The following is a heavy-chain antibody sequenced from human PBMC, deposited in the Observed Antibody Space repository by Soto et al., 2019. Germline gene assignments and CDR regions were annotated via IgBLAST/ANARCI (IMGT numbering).Heavy chain of an antibody. CDR1: EFTFSTYA. V-gene: IGHV3-23*01. Sequence: GGSLRLSCAASEFTFSTYAMSWVRQAPGKGLEWVSAISGSGGSTYYADSVKGRFTISRDTSKNTLYLQMNSLRAEDTALYYCAKSYSSNWYDYFDYWGQGTLVTVSS. D-gene: IGHD6-13*01. CDR2: ISGSGGST. J-gene: IGHJ4*02. CDR3: AKSYSSNWYDYFDY.